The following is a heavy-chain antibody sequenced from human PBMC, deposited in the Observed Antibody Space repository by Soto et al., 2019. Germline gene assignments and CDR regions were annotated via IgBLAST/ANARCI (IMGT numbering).Heavy chain of an antibody. CDR2: ISGSGGST. V-gene: IGHV3-23*01. CDR1: GFTFSSYA. J-gene: IGHJ6*03. CDR3: AKALFEGSGSYYNYYYYMDV. Sequence: GGSLRLSCAASGFTFSSYAMSWVRQAPGKGLEWVSAISGSGGSTYYADSVKGRFTISRDNSKNTLYLQMNSLRAEDTAVYYCAKALFEGSGSYYNYYYYMDVWGKGTTVTVSS. D-gene: IGHD3-10*01.